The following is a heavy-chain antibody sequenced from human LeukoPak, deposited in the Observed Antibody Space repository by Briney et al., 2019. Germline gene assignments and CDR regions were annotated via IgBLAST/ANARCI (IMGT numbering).Heavy chain of an antibody. D-gene: IGHD3-10*01. J-gene: IGHJ3*01. CDR3: AREALDYYGSGSYYELDY. Sequence: SETLSLTCTVSGGSISSGGYYWSWIRQHPGKGLEWIGYIYYSGSTYYNPSLKSRVTISVDTSKNQFSLKLSSVTAADTAVYYCAREALDYYGSGSYYELDYWGHGTMVTVSS. CDR1: GGSISSGGYY. CDR2: IYYSGST. V-gene: IGHV4-31*03.